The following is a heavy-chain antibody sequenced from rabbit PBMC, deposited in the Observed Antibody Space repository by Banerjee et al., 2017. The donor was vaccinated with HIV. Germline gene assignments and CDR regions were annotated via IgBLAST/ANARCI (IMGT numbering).Heavy chain of an antibody. D-gene: IGHD4-1*01. CDR2: IGTSSGNT. CDR3: ARDYSSGWGDLSFYFGL. Sequence: VRQAPGKGLELIACIGTSSGNTWYASWVNGRFTISRSTSLNTVDLKMTSLTAADTATYFCARDYSSGWGDLSFYFGLWGPGTLVTVS. J-gene: IGHJ4*01. V-gene: IGHV1S43*01.